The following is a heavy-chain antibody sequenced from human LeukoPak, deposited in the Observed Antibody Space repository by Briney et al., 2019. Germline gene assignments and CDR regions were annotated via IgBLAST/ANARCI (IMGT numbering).Heavy chain of an antibody. Sequence: NSGGTNYAQKFQGRVTMTRDTSISTAYMELSRLRSDDTAVYYCAREPRGNGSGDDAFDIWGQGTMVTVPS. V-gene: IGHV1-2*02. J-gene: IGHJ3*02. D-gene: IGHD3-10*01. CDR3: AREPRGNGSGDDAFDI. CDR2: NSGGT.